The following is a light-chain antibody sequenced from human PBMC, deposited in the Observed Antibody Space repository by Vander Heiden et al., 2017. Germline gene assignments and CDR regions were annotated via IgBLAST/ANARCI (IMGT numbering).Light chain of an antibody. CDR3: QAWDSSTVV. V-gene: IGLV3-1*01. J-gene: IGLJ2*01. Sequence: SYELTQTPSASVSPGQTASITCSGDKLGDKYACWYQQKPGQSPVLVIYQDSKRPSGIPERFSGSNSGNTATLTISGTQAMDEADYYCQAWDSSTVVFGGGTKLTVL. CDR1: KLGDKY. CDR2: QDS.